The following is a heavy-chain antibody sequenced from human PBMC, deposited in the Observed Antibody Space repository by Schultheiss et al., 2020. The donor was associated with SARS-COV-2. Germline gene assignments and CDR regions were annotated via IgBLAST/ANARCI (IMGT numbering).Heavy chain of an antibody. CDR2: INPNSGGT. CDR1: GYTFTSYY. D-gene: IGHD3-22*01. CDR3: ARGAYYYDKPLGY. Sequence: GGSLRLSCKASGYTFTSYYMHWVRRTPGQGLEWMGWINPNSGGTNYAQKFQGWVTMTRDTSISTAYMELSRLRSDDTAVYYCARGAYYYDKPLGYWGQGTLVTVSS. V-gene: IGHV1-2*04. J-gene: IGHJ4*02.